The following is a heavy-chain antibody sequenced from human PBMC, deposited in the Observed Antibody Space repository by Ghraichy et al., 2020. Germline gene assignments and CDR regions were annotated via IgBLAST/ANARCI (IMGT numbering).Heavy chain of an antibody. V-gene: IGHV4-59*08. CDR1: GGSISSYY. D-gene: IGHD5-12*01. Sequence: SETLSLTCTVSGGSISSYYWSWIRQSPGKGLEWIGYIYYSGSTNYNPSLKSRVTISVDTSKNQFSLNLSSVTAADTAVYYCARHRSAYDFSWGYYGLDVWGQGTTVTVSS. J-gene: IGHJ6*02. CDR2: IYYSGST. CDR3: ARHRSAYDFSWGYYGLDV.